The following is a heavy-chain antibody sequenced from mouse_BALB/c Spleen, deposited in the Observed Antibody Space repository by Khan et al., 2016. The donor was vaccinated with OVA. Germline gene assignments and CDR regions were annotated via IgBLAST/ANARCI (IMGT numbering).Heavy chain of an antibody. CDR2: IWAGGST. D-gene: IGHD2-14*01. J-gene: IGHJ4*01. V-gene: IGHV2-9*02. CDR3: ARALPYYRYDGYAMDY. Sequence: QMQLKESGPGLVAPSQSLSITCTVSGSSLTSYGVHWVRQPPGKGLEWVGVIWAGGSTNYKSALMSRLSISKDNSKSQVFLKMHRLQTDDTAMYYCARALPYYRYDGYAMDYWGQGISVTVSS. CDR1: GSSLTSYG.